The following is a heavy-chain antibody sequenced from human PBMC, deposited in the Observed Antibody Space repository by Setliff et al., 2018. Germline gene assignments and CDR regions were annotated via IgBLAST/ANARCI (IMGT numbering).Heavy chain of an antibody. Sequence: ASVKVSCKVSGYTLTELSMHWVRQAPGKGLEWMGRINPSSGATIYAQKFQGRVTMTSDTSISTAYMELGRLRSDDTAVYFCARDGGGDSDAFDIWGQGTMVNVSS. CDR1: GYTLTELS. CDR2: INPSSGAT. J-gene: IGHJ3*02. V-gene: IGHV1-2*06. D-gene: IGHD3-16*01. CDR3: ARDGGGDSDAFDI.